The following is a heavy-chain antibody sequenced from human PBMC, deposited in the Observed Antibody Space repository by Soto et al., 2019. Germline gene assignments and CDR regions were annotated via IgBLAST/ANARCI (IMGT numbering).Heavy chain of an antibody. Sequence: EVQLVESGGGLVQPGGSLRLSCAASGFTFSSYWMHWVRQAPGKGLVWVSRINSDGSSTSYADSVKGRFNISRDNAKNTLYLQMNSLRAADTAVYYCARGLRGYSRPILHECYFDLWGRGTLVTVSS. V-gene: IGHV3-74*01. CDR1: GFTFSSYW. CDR3: ARGLRGYSRPILHECYFDL. CDR2: INSDGSST. J-gene: IGHJ2*01. D-gene: IGHD5-18*01.